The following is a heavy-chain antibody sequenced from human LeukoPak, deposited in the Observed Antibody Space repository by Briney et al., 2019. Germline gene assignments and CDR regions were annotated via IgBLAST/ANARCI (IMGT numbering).Heavy chain of an antibody. V-gene: IGHV3-74*01. CDR1: GFTFSSFW. D-gene: IGHD4-11*01. CDR2: INTDGSRT. CDR3: AGEKTTVTTTAPHYHYYMDV. Sequence: PGGSLRLSCAASGFTFSSFWMHWVRQVPGKGLVWVSRINTDGSRTNYADSVKGRFTISRDNAKNTLYLQMNSLRAEDTAVYYCAGEKTTVTTTAPHYHYYMDVWGKGTTVTVSS. J-gene: IGHJ6*03.